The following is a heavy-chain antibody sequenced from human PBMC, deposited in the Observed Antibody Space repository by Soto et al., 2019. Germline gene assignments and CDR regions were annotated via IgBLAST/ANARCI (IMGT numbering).Heavy chain of an antibody. V-gene: IGHV3-30-3*01. D-gene: IGHD3-16*02. J-gene: IGHJ4*02. Sequence: QVQLVESGGGVVQPGRSLRLSCAASGFTFSSYAMHWVRQAPGKGLEWVAVISYDGSNKYYADSVKGRFTISRDNSKNTLYLQMNSLRAEDTAVYYCAREMITFGEVIVMVGFDYWGQGTLVTVSS. CDR3: AREMITFGEVIVMVGFDY. CDR2: ISYDGSNK. CDR1: GFTFSSYA.